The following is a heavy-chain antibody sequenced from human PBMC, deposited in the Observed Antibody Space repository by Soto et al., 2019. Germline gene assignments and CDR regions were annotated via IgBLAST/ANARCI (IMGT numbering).Heavy chain of an antibody. Sequence: QVQLQQWGAGLLKPSETLSLTCAVYGGSFSGYYWSWIRQPPGKGLEWIGEINHSGSTNYNPSLKSRVTISVDTSKNQFSLKLSSVTAADTAVYYSARGWRYSAFDYWGQGTLVTVSS. CDR1: GGSFSGYY. D-gene: IGHD3-9*01. CDR3: ARGWRYSAFDY. CDR2: INHSGST. V-gene: IGHV4-34*01. J-gene: IGHJ4*02.